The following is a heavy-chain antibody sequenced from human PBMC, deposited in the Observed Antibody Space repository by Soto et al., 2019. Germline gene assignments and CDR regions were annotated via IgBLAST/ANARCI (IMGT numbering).Heavy chain of an antibody. Sequence: SGTTLVNPTQTHQLTCAFSGFSHSTKGVGVGWIRQPPGKALEWLAVIYWDNDRRYCSSLTSRLAITKDTSINQVVLTMTALDPVDTATYYCAPVTITYGGVIGRDAFYISGEGTIVTV. CDR1: GFSHSTKGVG. D-gene: IGHD3-16*02. CDR2: IYWDNDR. CDR3: APVTITYGGVIGRDAFYI. V-gene: IGHV2-5*02. J-gene: IGHJ3*02.